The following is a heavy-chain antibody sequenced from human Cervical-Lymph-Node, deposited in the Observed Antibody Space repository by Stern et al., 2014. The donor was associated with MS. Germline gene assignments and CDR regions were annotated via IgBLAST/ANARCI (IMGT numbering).Heavy chain of an antibody. V-gene: IGHV3-53*01. D-gene: IGHD4-11*01. CDR3: ARDYSNYFDY. CDR1: GFTVSSNY. CDR2: FYSGGLT. Sequence: EVQLLESGGGLIQPGGSLRLSCAASGFTVSSNYLTWVRQAPGKGLEWVSSFYSGGLTYYADSVKGRFTISTDNSRNTLYLQMNSLRAEDTAIYYCARDYSNYFDYWGQGTRVTVSS. J-gene: IGHJ4*02.